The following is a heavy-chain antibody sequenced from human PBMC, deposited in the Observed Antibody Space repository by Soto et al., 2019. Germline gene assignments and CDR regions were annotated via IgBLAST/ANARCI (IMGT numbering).Heavy chain of an antibody. D-gene: IGHD3-22*01. CDR3: AKDLNPQGRWLHYYYYMDV. J-gene: IGHJ6*03. V-gene: IGHV3-23*01. CDR1: GFTFSSYA. Sequence: EVQLLESGGGLVQPGGSLRLSCAASGFTFSSYAMSWVRQAPGKGLEWVSAISGSGGSTYYADSVKGRFTISRDNSKNTLYLQMNSLRAEDTAVYYCAKDLNPQGRWLHYYYYMDVWGKGTTVTVSS. CDR2: ISGSGGST.